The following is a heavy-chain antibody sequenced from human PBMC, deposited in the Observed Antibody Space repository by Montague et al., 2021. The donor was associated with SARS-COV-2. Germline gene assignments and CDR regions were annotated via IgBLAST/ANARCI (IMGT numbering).Heavy chain of an antibody. J-gene: IGHJ4*02. D-gene: IGHD3-10*01. CDR3: VRVAWFGELSLADY. CDR1: GDSISSTVYY. CDR2: IYHTGIT. Sequence: SETLSLTCTVAGDSISSTVYYWGWMRQPPGKRLEWIGTIYHTGITHYXXXLKSRVTLSVDTSKNQLSLNVTSMTAADTAVYFCVRVAWFGELSLADYWGQGTLVAVSS. V-gene: IGHV4-39*07.